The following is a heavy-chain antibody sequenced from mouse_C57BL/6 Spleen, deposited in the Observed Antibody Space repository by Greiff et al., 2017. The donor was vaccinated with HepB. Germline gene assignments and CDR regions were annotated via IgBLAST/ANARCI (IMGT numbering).Heavy chain of an antibody. Sequence: EVKLEESGPGLVKPSQSLSLTCSVTGYSITSGYYWNWIRQFPGNKLEWMGYISYDGSNNYNPSLKNRISITRDTSKNQFFLKLNSVTTEDTATYYCARGYGSPAWFAYWGQGTLVTVSA. CDR2: ISYDGSN. V-gene: IGHV3-6*01. J-gene: IGHJ3*01. D-gene: IGHD1-1*01. CDR1: GYSITSGYY. CDR3: ARGYGSPAWFAY.